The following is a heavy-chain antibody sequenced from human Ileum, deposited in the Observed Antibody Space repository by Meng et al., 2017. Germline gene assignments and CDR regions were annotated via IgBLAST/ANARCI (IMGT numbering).Heavy chain of an antibody. CDR1: RFTFSSYW. V-gene: IGHV3-74*02. CDR3: ATGGSGYFNY. CDR2: INSDGSTT. D-gene: IGHD3-3*01. Sequence: EGQLVESGGGVVKPGGSLRLSCVGSRFTFSSYWMHWVRQAPGKGLVWVSRINSDGSTTNYADSLKGRFTISRDNAKNTLYLQMNSLRAEDTAVYYCATGGSGYFNYWGQGTLVTVSS. J-gene: IGHJ4*02.